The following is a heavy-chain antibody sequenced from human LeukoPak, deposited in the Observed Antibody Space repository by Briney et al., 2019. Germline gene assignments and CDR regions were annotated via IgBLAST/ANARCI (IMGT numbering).Heavy chain of an antibody. CDR1: GVSINSYY. Sequence: PSETLSLTCTVSGVSINSYYWSWIRQPPGKGLEWIGYIYYSGSTNYNPSLKSRVTISVDTSKNQFSLKLSSVTAADTAVYYCARMDSGYFQHWGQGTLVTVSS. J-gene: IGHJ1*01. V-gene: IGHV4-59*01. CDR2: IYYSGST. CDR3: ARMDSGYFQH. D-gene: IGHD3-10*01.